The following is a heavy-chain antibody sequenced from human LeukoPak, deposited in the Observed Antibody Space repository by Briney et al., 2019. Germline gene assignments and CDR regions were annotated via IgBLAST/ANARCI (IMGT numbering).Heavy chain of an antibody. J-gene: IGHJ4*02. Sequence: SETLPLTCTVSGGSISSYYWSWIRQPPGKGLEWIGYIYYSGSTSYNPSLKSRVTISVDTSKNQFSLRLSPVTAADTSVYYCARYDSSGLDYWGQGNLVTVSS. D-gene: IGHD3-22*01. CDR3: ARYDSSGLDY. CDR2: IYYSGST. V-gene: IGHV4-59*08. CDR1: GGSISSYY.